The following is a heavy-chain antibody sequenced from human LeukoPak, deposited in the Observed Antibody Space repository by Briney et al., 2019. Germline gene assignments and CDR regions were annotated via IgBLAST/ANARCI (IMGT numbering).Heavy chain of an antibody. J-gene: IGHJ4*02. CDR1: GYSISSGYY. CDR3: ARVEYCSSTSCFMEIDY. V-gene: IGHV4-38-2*01. CDR2: IYHSGST. D-gene: IGHD2-2*01. Sequence: SETLSLTCAVSGYSISSGYYWGWIRQPPGKGLEWIASIYHSGSTYYNPSLKSRVTISVDTSKNQFSLKLSSVTAADTAVYYCARVEYCSSTSCFMEIDYWGQGTLVTVSS.